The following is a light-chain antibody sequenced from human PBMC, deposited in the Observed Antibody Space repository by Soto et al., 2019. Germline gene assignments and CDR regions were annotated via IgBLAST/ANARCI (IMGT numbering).Light chain of an antibody. V-gene: IGKV1-6*01. J-gene: IGKJ1*01. Sequence: AIQMTQSPSSLSASVGDRVTITCRASQGIRNDVGWYQQKPGKAPKLLIYAASSLQSGVPSRFSGSGSGTDFTLTISSLQPEDFATYYCLQDYNYPTWTFGQGTKVEIK. CDR2: AAS. CDR1: QGIRND. CDR3: LQDYNYPTWT.